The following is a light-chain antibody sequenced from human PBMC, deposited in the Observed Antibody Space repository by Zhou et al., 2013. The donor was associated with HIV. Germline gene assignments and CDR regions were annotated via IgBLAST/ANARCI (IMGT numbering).Light chain of an antibody. J-gene: IGKJ2*03. CDR3: HQRNSWPQS. CDR2: SAS. V-gene: IGKV3-11*01. CDR1: QNVSRD. Sequence: EVVLTQSPVSLSLSPGERATLSCRASQNVSRDLGWYQQTPGQAPRLLIYSASSRAIGVPARFSGSGSGTDFTLTISNVESDDFAVYYCHQRNSWPQSFGQGTKLEI.